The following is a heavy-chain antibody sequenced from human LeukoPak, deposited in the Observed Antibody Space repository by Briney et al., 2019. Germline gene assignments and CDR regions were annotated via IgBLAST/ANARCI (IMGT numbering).Heavy chain of an antibody. Sequence: PGGSLRLSCAASGFTFSDYYMSWIRQAPGKGLEWVSYISSSGSTIYYADSVKGRFTISRDNAKNSLYQLMNSLRAEDAAVYYCASSKPELDYWGQGTLVTVSS. D-gene: IGHD1-14*01. CDR2: ISSSGSTI. J-gene: IGHJ4*02. CDR1: GFTFSDYY. CDR3: ASSKPELDY. V-gene: IGHV3-11*04.